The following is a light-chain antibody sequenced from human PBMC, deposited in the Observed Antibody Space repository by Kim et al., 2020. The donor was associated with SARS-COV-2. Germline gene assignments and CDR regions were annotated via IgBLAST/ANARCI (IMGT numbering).Light chain of an antibody. V-gene: IGLV1-47*01. CDR2: RNS. CDR1: SSNIGSNY. Sequence: ELTQPPSASGTPGQRVTISCSGSSSNIGSNYVYWYQQLPGTAPKLLIYRNSQRPSGVPDRFSGYKSGTSASLAISGLRSEDEADYYCAAWDDSLSVVF. J-gene: IGLJ2*01. CDR3: AAWDDSLSVV.